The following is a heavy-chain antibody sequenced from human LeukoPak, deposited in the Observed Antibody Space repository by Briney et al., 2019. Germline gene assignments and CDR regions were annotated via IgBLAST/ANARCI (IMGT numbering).Heavy chain of an antibody. V-gene: IGHV3-9*01. CDR1: GFTFDDYA. CDR3: ARVAGGRFGEVMDV. D-gene: IGHD3-10*01. Sequence: PGGSLRLSCAASGFTFDDYAMHWVRQAPGKGLEWVSGISWNSGSIGYADSVKGRFTISRDNAKNSLYLQMNSLRAEDTAVYYCARVAGGRFGEVMDVWGKGTTVTVSS. CDR2: ISWNSGSI. J-gene: IGHJ6*03.